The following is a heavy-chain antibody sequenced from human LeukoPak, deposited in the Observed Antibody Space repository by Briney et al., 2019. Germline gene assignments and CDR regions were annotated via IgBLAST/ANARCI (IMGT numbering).Heavy chain of an antibody. CDR1: GYDFKSKG. D-gene: IGHD2-21*01. J-gene: IGHJ5*01. CDR3: VRDSGLVVAAVPSLYTWFDS. CDR2: IRDYDCDT. V-gene: IGHV1-18*01. Sequence: ASVKVSCKACGYDFKSKGISWVRQAPGKGLEWMGWIRDYDCDTKYAYKFEGRVDMTADTSTTTAYLETRSLTSDDTAVYYCVRDSGLVVAAVPSLYTWFDSWGQGTLVIVSS.